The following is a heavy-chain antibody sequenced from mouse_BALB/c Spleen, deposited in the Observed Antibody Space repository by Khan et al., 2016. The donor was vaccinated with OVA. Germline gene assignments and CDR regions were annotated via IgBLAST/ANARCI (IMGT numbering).Heavy chain of an antibody. D-gene: IGHD1-1*01. V-gene: IGHV3-5*02. J-gene: IGHJ1*01. CDR2: IYYSGTV. CDR3: VRDYGSLYWYFEV. CDR1: GISITSGNYR. Sequence: EVQLQESGPGLVKPSQTVSLTCTVTGISITSGNYRWSWIRQFPGNKLEWIGNIYYSGTVTYNPSLTSRTTITRDTSKNQLFLEMNSFTAEETATYYFVRDYGSLYWYFEVWGAGSTVTVAS.